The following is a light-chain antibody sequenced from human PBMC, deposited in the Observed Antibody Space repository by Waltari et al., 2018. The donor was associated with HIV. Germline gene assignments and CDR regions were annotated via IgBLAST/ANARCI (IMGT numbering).Light chain of an antibody. CDR2: EVS. V-gene: IGLV2-14*01. CDR1: STDITSHHF. CDR3: ASYTTSDFLL. J-gene: IGLJ3*02. Sequence: QSALTQPASVSGSPGQSLTISCPGHSTDITSHHFLSWYQQLPGKAPILLLYEVSHRPAGSPDRFSASKSGNTASLTVSGLQAEDEADYYCASYTTSDFLLFGGGTKLTVL.